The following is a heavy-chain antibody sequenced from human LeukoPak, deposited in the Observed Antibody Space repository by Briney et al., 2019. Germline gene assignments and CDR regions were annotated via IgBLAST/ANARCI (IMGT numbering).Heavy chain of an antibody. CDR1: GLTFTNVW. J-gene: IGHJ4*02. Sequence: GGSLRLSCAASGLTFTNVWMTWVGQAPGKGLEWVGRIKSKTDGGTTDYGAPVKGRFTISRDDSKNTLYLQMNSLKTEDTAVYYCTTGSTGYWGQGTLVTVSS. V-gene: IGHV3-15*01. CDR2: IKSKTDGGTT. CDR3: TTGSTGY.